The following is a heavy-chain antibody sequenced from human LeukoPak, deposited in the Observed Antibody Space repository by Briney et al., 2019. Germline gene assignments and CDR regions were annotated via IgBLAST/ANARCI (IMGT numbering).Heavy chain of an antibody. CDR1: GGSFSGYY. D-gene: IGHD6-19*01. V-gene: IGHV4-34*01. J-gene: IGHJ4*02. CDR3: ARHRYSSGWYDY. Sequence: SETLSLTCAVYGGSFSGYYWSWIRQPPGEGLEWIGEINHSGSTNYNPSLKSRVTISVDTSKNQFSLKLSSVTAADTAVYYCARHRYSSGWYDYWGQGTLVTVSS. CDR2: INHSGST.